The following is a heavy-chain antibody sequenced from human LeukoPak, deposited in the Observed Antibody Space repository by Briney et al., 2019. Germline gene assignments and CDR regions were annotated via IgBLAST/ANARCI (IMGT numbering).Heavy chain of an antibody. Sequence: PSETLSLTCTVSGYSISSGYYWGWIRQPAGKGLEWIGRIYTSGSTNYNPSLKSRVTMSVDTSKNQFSLKLSSVTAADTAVYYCARSGGYYYDSSGYYPFDYWGQGTLVTVSS. J-gene: IGHJ4*02. D-gene: IGHD3-22*01. CDR3: ARSGGYYYDSSGYYPFDY. V-gene: IGHV4-4*07. CDR2: IYTSGST. CDR1: GYSISSGYY.